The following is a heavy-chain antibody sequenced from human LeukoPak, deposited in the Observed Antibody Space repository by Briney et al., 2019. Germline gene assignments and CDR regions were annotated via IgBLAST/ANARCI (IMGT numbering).Heavy chain of an antibody. V-gene: IGHV4-59*12. CDR2: IYYSGRT. D-gene: IGHD5-12*01. J-gene: IGHJ6*03. CDR1: GGSISTYY. CDR3: ARVLQTFSGYDYKGQALGYMDV. Sequence: SEPLSLTCTVSGGSISTYYWSCIPQPPGKGLEWFGCIYYSGRTNYNPSLKSRVTISVDTSKNQFSLKLSSVTAADTAVYYCARVLQTFSGYDYKGQALGYMDVWGKGTTVTVSS.